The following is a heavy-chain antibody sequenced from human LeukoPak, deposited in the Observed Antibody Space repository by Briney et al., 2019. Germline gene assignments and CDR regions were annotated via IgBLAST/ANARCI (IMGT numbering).Heavy chain of an antibody. CDR3: ARDAVYSSSWQYY. CDR2: IWYDGSNK. J-gene: IGHJ4*02. D-gene: IGHD6-13*01. V-gene: IGHV3-33*08. Sequence: PGGSLRLSCAASGFTFSNYWMSWVRQAPGKGLEWVAVIWYDGSNKYYADSVKGRFTISRDNSKNTLYLQMNSLRAEDTAVYYCARDAVYSSSWQYYWGQGTLVTVSS. CDR1: GFTFSNYW.